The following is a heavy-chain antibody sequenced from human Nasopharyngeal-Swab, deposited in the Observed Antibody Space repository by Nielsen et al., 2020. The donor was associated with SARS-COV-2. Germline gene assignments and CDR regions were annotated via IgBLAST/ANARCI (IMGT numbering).Heavy chain of an antibody. CDR3: ARYGAWGSRITMVRGYRDV. Sequence: SETMSLTSAVYGGSFSDYFWSWIRQPPRKGLEWIGEIKHSGSTNYNPSLKSRVTITVDTSKTQSALMLSSVTAADTAVYYCARYGAWGSRITMVRGYRDVWGKGTTVTVSS. D-gene: IGHD3-10*01. J-gene: IGHJ6*03. CDR1: GGSFSDYF. V-gene: IGHV4-34*01. CDR2: IKHSGST.